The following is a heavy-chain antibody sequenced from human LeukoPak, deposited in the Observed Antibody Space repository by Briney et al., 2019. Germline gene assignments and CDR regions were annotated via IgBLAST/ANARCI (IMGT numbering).Heavy chain of an antibody. V-gene: IGHV3-30*03. CDR2: ISYDGSNK. Sequence: GGSLRLSCAASGLTFSSYGMHWVRQAPGKGLEWVAVISYDGSNKYYADSVKGRFTISRDNAKNSLYLQMNSLRAEDTAVYYCARDNGYSSGWDLLDWYFDLWGRGTLVTVSS. CDR1: GLTFSSYG. D-gene: IGHD6-19*01. J-gene: IGHJ2*01. CDR3: ARDNGYSSGWDLLDWYFDL.